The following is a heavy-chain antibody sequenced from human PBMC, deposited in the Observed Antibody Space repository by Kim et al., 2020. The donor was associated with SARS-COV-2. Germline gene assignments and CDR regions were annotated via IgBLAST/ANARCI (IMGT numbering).Heavy chain of an antibody. J-gene: IGHJ4*02. D-gene: IGHD5-12*01. V-gene: IGHV3-23*01. CDR3: ARFPTGYDPYYFYY. Sequence: GGSLRLSCAASGFMFRDHAMSWVRQAPGKGLEWVSTITGSGGTTYYADSVKGRVTISRDNYRNTLNLQMDRLRGEDTATYYCARFPTGYDPYYFYYWGLG. CDR1: GFMFRDHA. CDR2: ITGSGGTT.